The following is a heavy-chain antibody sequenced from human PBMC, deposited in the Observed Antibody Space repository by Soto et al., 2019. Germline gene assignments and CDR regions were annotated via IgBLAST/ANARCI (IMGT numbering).Heavy chain of an antibody. J-gene: IGHJ4*02. V-gene: IGHV4-34*01. CDR1: GGSFSGYY. Sequence: QVQLQQWGAGLLKPSETLSLTCAVYGGSFSGYYWSWIRQPPGKGLEWIGEISHSGRTNYNPPLKRRVSILVDTTKNPCSLKVTSVTAAGTAVYSCVRGGLLPFDYGGQGMLVTLSS. CDR2: ISHSGRT. D-gene: IGHD2-15*01. CDR3: VRGGLLPFDY.